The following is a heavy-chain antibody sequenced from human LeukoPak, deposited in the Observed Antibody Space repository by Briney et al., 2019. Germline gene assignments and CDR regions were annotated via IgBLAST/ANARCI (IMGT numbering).Heavy chain of an antibody. CDR3: ARDRDDWNNVHSMDV. J-gene: IGHJ6*02. CDR1: GGTFSRFA. D-gene: IGHD1/OR15-1a*01. CDR2: IIPVLGTA. V-gene: IGHV1-69*13. Sequence: SVKVSCKASGGTFSRFALNWLRQAPGQGPEWMGAIIPVLGTANYAQNFQGRLTITADESTSTAYMELSSLRSADTAVYYCARDRDDWNNVHSMDVWAKGPRSPSP.